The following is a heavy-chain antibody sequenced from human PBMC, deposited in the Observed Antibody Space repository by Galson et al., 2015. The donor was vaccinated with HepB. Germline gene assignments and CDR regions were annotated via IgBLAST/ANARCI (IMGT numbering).Heavy chain of an antibody. CDR2: ISGGGGST. J-gene: IGHJ4*02. CDR1: GFTFSTYA. Sequence: SLRLSCAASGFTFSTYAMSWVRQAPGKGLDWVSGISGGGGSTYYADSVKGRFTISRDNSKNTLYLQMNSLRAEDTAVYYCAKMRGVAYWGQGTLVTVSS. V-gene: IGHV3-23*01. CDR3: AKMRGVAY. D-gene: IGHD2-15*01.